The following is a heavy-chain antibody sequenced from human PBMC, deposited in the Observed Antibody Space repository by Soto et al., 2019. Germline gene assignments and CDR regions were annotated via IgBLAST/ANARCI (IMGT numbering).Heavy chain of an antibody. D-gene: IGHD3-10*01. CDR3: ATVFYGSGTYYIRY. J-gene: IGHJ4*02. CDR1: GLSVSNNY. CDR2: IYSGGST. Sequence: GGSLRLSCAASGLSVSNNYMSWVRQPPGKGLEWVSAIYSGGSTFYADSVKGRLIISRDNSKNTLYLQMNSLRAEDTAVYYCATVFYGSGTYYIRYWGQGTLVTVSS. V-gene: IGHV3-66*01.